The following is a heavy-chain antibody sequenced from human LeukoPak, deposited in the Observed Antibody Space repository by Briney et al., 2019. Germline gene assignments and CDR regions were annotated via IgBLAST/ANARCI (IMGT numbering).Heavy chain of an antibody. J-gene: IGHJ4*02. CDR3: ARGDYYGSGSWGY. Sequence: ASVRVSSMSSVYSFITYDINCVRQAPGQGGEWMGWVNPNSGYAGFAQKFQGRVTSTRDTSKGTAYLELSRLRSEDTAVYFCARGDYYGSGSWGYWGQGTLVSVSS. CDR2: VNPNSGYA. CDR1: VYSFITYD. V-gene: IGHV1-8*02. D-gene: IGHD3-10*01.